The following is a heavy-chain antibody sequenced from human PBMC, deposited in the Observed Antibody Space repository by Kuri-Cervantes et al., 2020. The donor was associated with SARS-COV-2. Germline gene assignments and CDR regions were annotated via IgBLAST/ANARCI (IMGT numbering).Heavy chain of an antibody. CDR2: ISSSSTYI. Sequence: GGSLRLSCAASGFTFSSYWMHWVRQAPGKGLEWVSSISSSSTYIYYPDSVKGRFTNSRDNAKNSLFLQMNSLRADDTAVYYCARAVGSSSAGDYSMDVWGKGTTVTVSS. V-gene: IGHV3-21*01. CDR3: ARAVGSSSAGDYSMDV. CDR1: GFTFSSYW. D-gene: IGHD6-6*01. J-gene: IGHJ6*03.